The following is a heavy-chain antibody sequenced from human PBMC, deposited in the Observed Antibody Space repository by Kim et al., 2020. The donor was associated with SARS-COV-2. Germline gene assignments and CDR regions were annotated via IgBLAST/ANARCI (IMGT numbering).Heavy chain of an antibody. CDR2: IYHSGST. D-gene: IGHD2-2*01. Sequence: SETLSLTCTVSGYSISSGYYWGWIRQPPGKGLEWIGSIYHSGSTYYNPSLKSRVTISVDTSKNQFSLKLSSVTAADTAVYYCARGYIVVVPAALPYNWF. CDR3: ARGYIVVVPAALPYNWF. J-gene: IGHJ5*01. CDR1: GYSISSGYY. V-gene: IGHV4-38-2*02.